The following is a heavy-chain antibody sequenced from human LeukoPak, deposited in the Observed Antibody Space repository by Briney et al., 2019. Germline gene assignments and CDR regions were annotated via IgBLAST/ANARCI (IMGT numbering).Heavy chain of an antibody. V-gene: IGHV3-23*01. CDR3: AKYHDFWSGYFDY. CDR1: GFTFSSYA. J-gene: IGHJ4*02. Sequence: GGSLRLSCAASGFTFSSYAMSWVRQAPGQGVEWVSAISGSGGSTYYADSVKGRFTISRDNSKNTLYLQMNSLRAEDTAVYYCAKYHDFWSGYFDYWGQGTLVTVSS. CDR2: ISGSGGST. D-gene: IGHD3-3*01.